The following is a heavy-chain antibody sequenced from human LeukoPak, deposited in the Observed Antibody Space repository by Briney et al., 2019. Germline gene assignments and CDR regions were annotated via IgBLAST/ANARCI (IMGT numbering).Heavy chain of an antibody. J-gene: IGHJ4*02. D-gene: IGHD6-13*01. CDR3: ARDRQQLIDY. CDR1: GGSFSGYY. V-gene: IGHV4-34*01. CDR2: INHSGST. Sequence: SETLSLTCAVYGGSFSGYYWSWIRQPPGKGLEWIGEINHSGSTNYNPSLKSRVTISVDTSKNQFSLQLNSVTPEDTAVYYCARDRQQLIDYWGQGTLVTVSS.